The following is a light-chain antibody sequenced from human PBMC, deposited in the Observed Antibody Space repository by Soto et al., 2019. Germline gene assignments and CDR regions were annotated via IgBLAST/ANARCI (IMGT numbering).Light chain of an antibody. CDR3: QQFASAPAT. CDR1: QTVNKRH. CDR2: WTS. Sequence: EIILTRSPGSLSLSPGAISTLSCKTIQTVNKRHFAWYHEKPGLVPGLLDFWTSGRAAGITVRFSGSGSGTDFTLTISGLEPEDAEVYFCQQFASAPATFGPGTKVDIK. J-gene: IGKJ1*01. V-gene: IGKV3-20*01.